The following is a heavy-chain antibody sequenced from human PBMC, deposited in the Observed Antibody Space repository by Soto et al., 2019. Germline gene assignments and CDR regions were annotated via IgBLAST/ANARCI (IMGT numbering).Heavy chain of an antibody. CDR3: ARKYEGGDFWRGYSNQVHYYGMDV. CDR2: IYYSGSP. Sequence: SETLSLTCTVSGASVSSGSYYWSWIRQPPGKGLEWIGYIYYSGSPKYNPSLKSRVTMSVDTSKNQFSLRLSSMTVADTAVYYCARKYEGGDFWRGYSNQVHYYGMDVWGQGTTVTVYS. CDR1: GASVSSGSYY. D-gene: IGHD3-3*01. J-gene: IGHJ6*02. V-gene: IGHV4-61*01.